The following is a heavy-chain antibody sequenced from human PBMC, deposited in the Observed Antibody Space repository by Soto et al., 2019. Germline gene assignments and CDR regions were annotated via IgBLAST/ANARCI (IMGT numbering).Heavy chain of an antibody. CDR2: INSNGYTT. V-gene: IGHV3-48*03. CDR1: GFTFSSYE. J-gene: IGHJ4*02. D-gene: IGHD1-26*01. CDR3: VRDGSGSYPFDF. Sequence: PGGSLRLSCAASGFTFSSYEMNWVRQAPGKGPEWVSYINSNGYTTHYTDSVKGRFTISRDNAKNSLYLQTNSLRAEDMAVYYCVRDGSGSYPFDFWGQGTQVTAPQ.